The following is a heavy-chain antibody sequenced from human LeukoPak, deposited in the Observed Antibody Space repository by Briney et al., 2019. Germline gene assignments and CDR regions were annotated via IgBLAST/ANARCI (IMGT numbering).Heavy chain of an antibody. CDR1: GFTFRSYG. D-gene: IGHD2-2*01. V-gene: IGHV3-30*03. CDR3: ASVVVPAFDAFDI. CDR2: ISYDGRNK. J-gene: IGHJ3*02. Sequence: GGSLRLSCAASGFTFRSYGMHWVRQAPGKGLEWVAVISYDGRNKYYADSVKGRFTISRDNSKNTLYLQMNSLRAEDTAVYYCASVVVPAFDAFDIWGQGTMVTVSS.